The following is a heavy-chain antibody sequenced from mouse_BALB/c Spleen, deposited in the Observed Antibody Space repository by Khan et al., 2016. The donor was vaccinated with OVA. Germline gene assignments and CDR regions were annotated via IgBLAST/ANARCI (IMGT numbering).Heavy chain of an antibody. CDR3: ARGRYDYFDY. CDR1: GYTFTDYS. CDR2: INTETGEP. V-gene: IGHV9-2-1*01. J-gene: IGHJ2*01. Sequence: QIQLVQSGPELKKPGETVKISCKASGYTFTDYSMHWVKQAPGKGLKWMGWINTETGEPTYADDFKGRFAFSLETSASTAYLQINNLKNEDTATYFCARGRYDYFDYGGQGTTLTVSS. D-gene: IGHD2-14*01.